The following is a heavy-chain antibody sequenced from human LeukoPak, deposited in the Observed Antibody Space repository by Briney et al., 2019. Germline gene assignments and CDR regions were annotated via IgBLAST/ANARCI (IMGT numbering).Heavy chain of an antibody. CDR3: ATTVRSGSYSGLDY. Sequence: GGSLRPSFAAPGFTFTTYAITWGRQAPGKGLGWGSGISSSGVSTHYADSVKGRFTVSRDNSKHTLYLQMDSLTAEDTAVYYCATTVRSGSYSGLDYWGQGTLVTVSS. D-gene: IGHD3-10*01. CDR1: GFTFTTYA. CDR2: ISSSGVST. J-gene: IGHJ4*02. V-gene: IGHV3-23*01.